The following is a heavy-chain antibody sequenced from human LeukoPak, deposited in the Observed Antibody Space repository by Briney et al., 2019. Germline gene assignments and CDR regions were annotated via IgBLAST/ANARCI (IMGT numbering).Heavy chain of an antibody. Sequence: GASVKVSCKASGYTFTSYGISWVRQAPGQGLEWMGWISAYNGNTNYAQKLQGRVTMTTDTSTSTAYMELRSLRSDDTAVYYCARAQHNALGVGYYDILTGYFPYYYYYGMDVWGQGTTVTVSS. D-gene: IGHD3-9*01. V-gene: IGHV1-18*01. J-gene: IGHJ6*02. CDR3: ARAQHNALGVGYYDILTGYFPYYYYYGMDV. CDR2: ISAYNGNT. CDR1: GYTFTSYG.